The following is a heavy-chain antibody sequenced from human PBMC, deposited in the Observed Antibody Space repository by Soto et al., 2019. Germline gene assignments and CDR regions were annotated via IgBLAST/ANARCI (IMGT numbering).Heavy chain of an antibody. CDR1: GFTFSSYA. Sequence: EVQLLESGGGLVQPGGSLRLSCAASGFTFSSYAMSWVRQAPGKGLECVSGISGSGGSTYYADSVKGRFTISRDNSKNTLYLQTNSLRAEDTAVYYCAKAYYDILTGVDYWGQGTLVTVSS. CDR2: ISGSGGST. V-gene: IGHV3-23*01. CDR3: AKAYYDILTGVDY. J-gene: IGHJ4*02. D-gene: IGHD3-9*01.